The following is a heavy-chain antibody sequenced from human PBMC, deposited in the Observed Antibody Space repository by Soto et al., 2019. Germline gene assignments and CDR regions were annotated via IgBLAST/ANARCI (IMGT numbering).Heavy chain of an antibody. D-gene: IGHD5-12*01. CDR1: GGSFSTYA. CDR2: IIPIYGTA. Sequence: SVKVSCQASGGSFSTYAISWVRQAPGQGLEWMGGIIPIYGTANYAQKFQGRLTMTADESTSTVYMELSSLRSDDTAVYYCAREDKPGGYTPPGTSGFDSWGQGTLVTVSS. J-gene: IGHJ4*02. V-gene: IGHV1-69*13. CDR3: AREDKPGGYTPPGTSGFDS.